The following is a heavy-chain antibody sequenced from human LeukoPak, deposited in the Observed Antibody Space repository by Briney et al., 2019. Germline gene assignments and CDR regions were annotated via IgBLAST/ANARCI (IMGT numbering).Heavy chain of an antibody. Sequence: ASVKVSCKASGYTFSNYGISWVRQAPGLGLEWMGWTSYNGYTNYAQKFQDRVTMTTGTSTTTAYMELRSLESDDTAVYYCARHSGSGWQALGYWGQGTLVTVSS. V-gene: IGHV1-18*04. J-gene: IGHJ4*02. CDR2: TSYNGYT. D-gene: IGHD6-19*01. CDR1: GYTFSNYG. CDR3: ARHSGSGWQALGY.